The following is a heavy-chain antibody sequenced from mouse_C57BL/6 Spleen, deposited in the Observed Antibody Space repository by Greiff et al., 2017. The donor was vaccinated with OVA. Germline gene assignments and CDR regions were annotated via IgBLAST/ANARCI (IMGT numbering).Heavy chain of an antibody. CDR2: IYPGDGDT. D-gene: IGHD4-1*01. J-gene: IGHJ2*01. CDR1: GYAFSSSW. V-gene: IGHV1-82*01. Sequence: QVQLQQSGPELVKPGASVKISCKASGYAFSSSWMNWVKQRPGKGLEWIGRIYPGDGDTNYNGKFKGKATLTADKSSSTAYMQLSSLTSEDSAVYFCARSVTGRNYFDYWGQGTTLTVSS. CDR3: ARSVTGRNYFDY.